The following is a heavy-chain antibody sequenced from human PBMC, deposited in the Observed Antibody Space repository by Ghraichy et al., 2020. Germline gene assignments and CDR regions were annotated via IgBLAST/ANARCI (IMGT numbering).Heavy chain of an antibody. CDR2: INHSGST. CDR1: GGSFSGYY. CDR3: ARGRGNYDFWSGYYSGMTRLDY. Sequence: SETLSLTCAVYGGSFSGYYWSWIRQPPGKGLEWIGEINHSGSTNYNPSLKSRVTISVDTSKNQFSLKLSSVTAADTAVYYCARGRGNYDFWSGYYSGMTRLDYWGQGTLVTVSS. V-gene: IGHV4-34*01. J-gene: IGHJ4*02. D-gene: IGHD3-3*01.